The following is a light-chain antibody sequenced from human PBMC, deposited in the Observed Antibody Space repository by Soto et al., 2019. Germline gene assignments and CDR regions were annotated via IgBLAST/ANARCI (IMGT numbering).Light chain of an antibody. CDR1: HDVTRR. V-gene: IGKV3-15*01. J-gene: IGKJ4*01. CDR3: QHYTNWPLT. CDR2: DAS. Sequence: EIVMTQSPVTLSLSPGDTATISCRASHDVTRRLAWYQVKHGQAPRLLIYDASTRATGLLARFSGTGSGTEFTLTIISLQSEDFAVYYCQHYTNWPLTFGGGTKVDIK.